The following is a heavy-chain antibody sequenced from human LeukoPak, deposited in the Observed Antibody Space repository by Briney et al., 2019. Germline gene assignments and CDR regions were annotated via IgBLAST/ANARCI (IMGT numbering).Heavy chain of an antibody. CDR2: INSRSSTI. D-gene: IGHD2-21*02. V-gene: IGHV3-48*03. CDR3: TSHTGTGDAFRPFHI. Sequence: GGSLRLSCAASGFTFSNFAMNWVRQAPGKGLEWVSFINSRSSTIYYADSVKGRFTISRDNAKNSLYLQMNSLRAEDTAVYYCTSHTGTGDAFRPFHIWGQGTMVTVSS. J-gene: IGHJ3*02. CDR1: GFTFSNFA.